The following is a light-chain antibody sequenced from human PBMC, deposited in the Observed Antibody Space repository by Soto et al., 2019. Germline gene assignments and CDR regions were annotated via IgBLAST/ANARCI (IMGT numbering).Light chain of an antibody. CDR3: QQYDTSPLT. J-gene: IGKJ4*01. V-gene: IGKV3-20*01. Sequence: EIVLTQSPGTLSLSPGERATLSCRARQFVSRSYLAWYQQRPGQGPRLLIHSASSRAAGIPDRFSGSESGTDFTLTISRLEPEDFAVYYCQQYDTSPLTFGGGTKVEIK. CDR1: QFVSRSY. CDR2: SAS.